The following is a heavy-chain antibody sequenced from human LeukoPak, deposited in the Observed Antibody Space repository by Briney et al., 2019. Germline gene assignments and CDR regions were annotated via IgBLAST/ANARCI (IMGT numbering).Heavy chain of an antibody. V-gene: IGHV1-69*01. Sequence: SVKVSCKASGGTFSSYAISWVRQAPGQGLEWMGGIIPIFGTANYAQKFQGRVTITADESTSTAYMELSSLRSEDTAVYYCASLLALNYYDSSGYYLEWGQGALVTVSS. J-gene: IGHJ4*02. CDR1: GGTFSSYA. CDR3: ASLLALNYYDSSGYYLE. CDR2: IIPIFGTA. D-gene: IGHD3-22*01.